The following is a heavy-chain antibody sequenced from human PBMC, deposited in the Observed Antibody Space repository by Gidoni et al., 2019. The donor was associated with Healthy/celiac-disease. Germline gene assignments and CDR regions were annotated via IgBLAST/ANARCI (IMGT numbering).Heavy chain of an antibody. Sequence: EVQLVESGGGLVKPGGSLRLSCAASGFTFSSYSMNWVRQAPGKGLECVSSISSSSSYIYYADSVKGRFTISRDNAKNSLYLQMNSLRAEDTAVYYCAREWGNYYDSSGFDYWGQGTLVTVSS. D-gene: IGHD3-22*01. CDR3: AREWGNYYDSSGFDY. CDR1: GFTFSSYS. V-gene: IGHV3-21*01. J-gene: IGHJ4*02. CDR2: ISSSSSYI.